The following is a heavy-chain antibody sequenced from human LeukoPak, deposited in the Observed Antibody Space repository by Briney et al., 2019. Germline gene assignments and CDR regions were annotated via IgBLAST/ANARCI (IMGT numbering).Heavy chain of an antibody. V-gene: IGHV3-53*01. CDR3: ARGDPIGLAHDYWSPFDI. J-gene: IGHJ3*02. CDR1: GFTVSSNY. D-gene: IGHD3-3*01. CDR2: LYSNYVA. Sequence: GGSLRLSCAASGFTVSSNYITWVRQAPGEGLEWVSVLYSNYVAQYADSVKGRFTIPRDNSKNTVFLQMNNLGAGDSAVYYCARGDPIGLAHDYWSPFDIWGQGTVVTVSS.